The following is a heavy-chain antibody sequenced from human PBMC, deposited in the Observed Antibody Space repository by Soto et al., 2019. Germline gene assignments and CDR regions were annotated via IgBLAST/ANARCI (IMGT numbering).Heavy chain of an antibody. Sequence: GGSLRLSCAASGFTFSSYGMHWVRQAPGKGLEWVAVISYDGGNKYYADSVKGRFTISRDNSKNTLYLQMNSLRAEDTAVYYCAKDRSGWYGEAFDIWGQGTMVTVSS. CDR3: AKDRSGWYGEAFDI. CDR2: ISYDGGNK. V-gene: IGHV3-30*18. CDR1: GFTFSSYG. J-gene: IGHJ3*02. D-gene: IGHD6-19*01.